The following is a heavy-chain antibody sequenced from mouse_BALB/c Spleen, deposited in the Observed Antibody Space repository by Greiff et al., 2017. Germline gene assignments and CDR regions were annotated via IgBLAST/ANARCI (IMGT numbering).Heavy chain of an antibody. V-gene: IGHV6-6*02. CDR1: GFSFSNYW. Sequence: EVHLVESGGGLVQPGGSLKLSCVASGFSFSNYWMNWVRQSPEKGLEWVAEIRLKSINSATHYAESVKGRFTISRDDSKSSVYLQMNNVRAEDTGIYYCTRPGNYYYAMDYWGQGTSVTVSS. CDR3: TRPGNYYYAMDY. J-gene: IGHJ4*01. D-gene: IGHD2-1*01. CDR2: IRLKSINSAT.